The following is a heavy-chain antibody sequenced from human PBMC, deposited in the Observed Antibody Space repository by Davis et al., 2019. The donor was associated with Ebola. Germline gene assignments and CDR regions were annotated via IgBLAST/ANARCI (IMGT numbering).Heavy chain of an antibody. V-gene: IGHV4-39*01. CDR1: GASIRSNYY. Sequence: PSETLSLTCSVSGASIRSNYYWAWIRQPPGKGLEWIGAINYSGITYYNPSLKSRVTISVDSSEGQFSLRVSSVTAADTAVYYCGRHQEEDGSNPKPVDCWGQGTLVVVSS. CDR2: INYSGIT. J-gene: IGHJ4*02. CDR3: GRHQEEDGSNPKPVDC.